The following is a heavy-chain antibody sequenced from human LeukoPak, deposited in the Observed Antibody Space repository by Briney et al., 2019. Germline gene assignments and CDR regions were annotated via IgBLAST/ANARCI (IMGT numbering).Heavy chain of an antibody. CDR1: GGSISSSNW. CDR2: IYHSGST. D-gene: IGHD6-6*01. V-gene: IGHV4-4*02. J-gene: IGHJ4*02. Sequence: PSETLSLTCAVSGGSISSSNWWSWVRQPPGKGLEWIGEIYHSGSTNYNPSLKSRVTISVDKSKNQFSLKLSSVTAADTAVYYCARDEYSSSSGFDYWGQGTLVTVSS. CDR3: ARDEYSSSSGFDY.